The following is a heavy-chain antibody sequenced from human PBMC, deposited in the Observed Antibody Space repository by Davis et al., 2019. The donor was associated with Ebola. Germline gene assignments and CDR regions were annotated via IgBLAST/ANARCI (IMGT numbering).Heavy chain of an antibody. Sequence: SVKVSCKASGGTFSSYSINWVRQAPGQGLEWMGGIIPILGTENYAQKFQGRITITADEFTNTAYMELSSLKSEDTAVYYCARGLRENWFDPWGQGTLVTVSS. CDR1: GGTFSSYS. V-gene: IGHV1-69*13. CDR2: IIPILGTE. D-gene: IGHD5-12*01. CDR3: ARGLRENWFDP. J-gene: IGHJ5*02.